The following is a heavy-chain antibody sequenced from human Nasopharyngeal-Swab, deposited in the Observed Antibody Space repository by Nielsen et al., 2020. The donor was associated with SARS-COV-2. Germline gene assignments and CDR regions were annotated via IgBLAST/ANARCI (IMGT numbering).Heavy chain of an antibody. D-gene: IGHD3-3*01. CDR1: GYTFTGYY. J-gene: IGHJ2*01. Sequence: ASVKVSCKASGYTFTGYYMHWVRQAPGQGLEWMGRINPNSGGTNYAQKFQGRVTMTRDTSISTAYMELSRLRSDDTAVYYCARDRGMQVRFLEWLLTSYFDLWGRGTLVTVSS. CDR3: ARDRGMQVRFLEWLLTSYFDL. V-gene: IGHV1-2*06. CDR2: INPNSGGT.